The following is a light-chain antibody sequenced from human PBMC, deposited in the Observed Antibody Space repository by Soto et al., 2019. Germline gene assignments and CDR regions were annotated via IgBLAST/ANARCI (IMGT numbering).Light chain of an antibody. J-gene: IGKJ1*01. V-gene: IGKV1-6*01. CDR2: AAS. CDR3: LQDYTYPWT. Sequence: AIQLTQSPSSLSASVGDRVTIACRASQGIRYDLGWYQQKPGKAPKLLIYAASSLQSEVPSRFSGSGSGTDFTLTISSLQPEDFATYYCLQDYTYPWTFGQGTKVEIK. CDR1: QGIRYD.